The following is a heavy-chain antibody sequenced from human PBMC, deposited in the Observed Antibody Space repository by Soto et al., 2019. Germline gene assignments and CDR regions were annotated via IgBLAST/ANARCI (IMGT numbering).Heavy chain of an antibody. D-gene: IGHD4-17*01. CDR3: AMTTYGDYGYYYYMDV. CDR1: GGSVSSSSYY. CDR2: IYYSGST. Sequence: SETLSLTCTVSGGSVSSSSYYWGWVRQPPGKGLEWIGYIYYSGSTNYNPSLKSRVTISVDTSKNQFSLKLSSVTAADTAVYYCAMTTYGDYGYYYYMDVWGKGTTVTVSS. V-gene: IGHV4-61*05. J-gene: IGHJ6*03.